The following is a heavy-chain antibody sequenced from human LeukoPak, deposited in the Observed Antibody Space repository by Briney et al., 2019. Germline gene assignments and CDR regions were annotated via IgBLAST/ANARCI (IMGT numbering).Heavy chain of an antibody. V-gene: IGHV4-34*01. CDR2: INHSGST. CDR1: GGSFSGYY. D-gene: IGHD3-16*02. Sequence: SETLSLTCAVYGGSFSGYYWSWIRQPPGKRLEWIGEINHSGSTNYNPSLKSRVTISVDTSKNQCSLKLSSVTAAETAVYYCARDLRITFGGVIVNNSFDPWGQGTLVTVSS. CDR3: ARDLRITFGGVIVNNSFDP. J-gene: IGHJ5*02.